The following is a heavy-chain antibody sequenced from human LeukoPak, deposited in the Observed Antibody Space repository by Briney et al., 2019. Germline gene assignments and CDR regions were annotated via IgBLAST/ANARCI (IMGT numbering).Heavy chain of an antibody. D-gene: IGHD3-22*01. V-gene: IGHV3-21*01. CDR1: GFTFSTYS. J-gene: IGHJ3*02. Sequence: PGGSLRLSCAASGFTFSTYSMNWVRQAPGKGLEWVSSITRSSYIYYADSVKGRFTISRDNAKNSLYLQMNSLRAEDTAVYYCAGYVSSGRRDAFDIWGQGTMVTVSS. CDR3: AGYVSSGRRDAFDI. CDR2: ITRSSYI.